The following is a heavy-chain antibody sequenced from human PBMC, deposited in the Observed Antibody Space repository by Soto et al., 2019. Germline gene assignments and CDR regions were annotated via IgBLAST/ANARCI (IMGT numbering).Heavy chain of an antibody. V-gene: IGHV3-74*01. CDR2: INSDGSSK. Sequence: EVQLVESGGGLVQPGGSLRLSCAASGFTFSSYWMHWVRQAPGKGLVWVSRINSDGSSKSYADSVKGRFTISRDNAKNTLYLQMNSLRAEDTAVYYCARDSPDNPTYGSGNGNGMDVWGQGTTVTVSS. J-gene: IGHJ6*02. D-gene: IGHD3-10*01. CDR1: GFTFSSYW. CDR3: ARDSPDNPTYGSGNGNGMDV.